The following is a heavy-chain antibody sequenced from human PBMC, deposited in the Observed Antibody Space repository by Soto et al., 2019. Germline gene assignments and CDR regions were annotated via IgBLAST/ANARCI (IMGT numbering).Heavy chain of an antibody. J-gene: IGHJ4*02. V-gene: IGHV3-64*07. D-gene: IGHD1-1*01. CDR1: GFTFSSYA. Sequence: EVQLVESGGGLVQPGGSLRLSCPASGFTFSSYAMHWVRQAPGKGLEYVSAITNNGRSTYYADSVKGRFTISRDNFKNTLYLQMGSLRPDDMAVYYCASAHNDGYYDYWGQGTLVTVSS. CDR2: ITNNGRST. CDR3: ASAHNDGYYDY.